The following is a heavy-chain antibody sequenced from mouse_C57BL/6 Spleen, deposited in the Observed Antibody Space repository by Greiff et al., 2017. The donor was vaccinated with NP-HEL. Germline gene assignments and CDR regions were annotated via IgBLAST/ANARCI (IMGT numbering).Heavy chain of an antibody. CDR3: ARGGYDGYSFAY. CDR2: IDPSDSYT. J-gene: IGHJ3*01. D-gene: IGHD2-3*01. CDR1: GYTFTSYW. Sequence: QVHVKQPGAELVMPGASVKLSCKASGYTFTSYWMHWVKQRPGQGLEWIGEIDPSDSYTNYNQKFKGKSTLTVDKSSSTAYMQLSSLTSEDSAVYYCARGGYDGYSFAYWGQGTLVTVSA. V-gene: IGHV1-69*01.